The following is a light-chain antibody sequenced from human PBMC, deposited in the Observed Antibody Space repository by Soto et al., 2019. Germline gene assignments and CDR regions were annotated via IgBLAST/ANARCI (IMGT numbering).Light chain of an antibody. V-gene: IGLV2-14*01. CDR2: EVS. CDR1: SSDVGGYNS. J-gene: IGLJ1*01. CDR3: TSYTNRITFEYV. Sequence: QSVLTQPASVSGSPGQSITISCTGTSSDVGGYNSVSWYQQHPGKAPKLMIYEVSNRPSGVSNRSSGSKSGNTASLTISGLQTEDEADYYCTSYTNRITFEYVFXTGTKVTVL.